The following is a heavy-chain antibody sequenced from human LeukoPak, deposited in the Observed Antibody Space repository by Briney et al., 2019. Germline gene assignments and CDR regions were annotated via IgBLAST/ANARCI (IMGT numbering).Heavy chain of an antibody. Sequence: GGSLRLSCAASGFTFSSYAMHWVRQAPGKGLEWVALISYDGSNKYYADSVKGRFTISRDNSKNTLYLQMNSLRAEDTAVYYCARDRYRSIDYWGQGTLVTVSS. V-gene: IGHV3-30-3*01. D-gene: IGHD3-16*02. CDR1: GFTFSSYA. J-gene: IGHJ4*02. CDR2: ISYDGSNK. CDR3: ARDRYRSIDY.